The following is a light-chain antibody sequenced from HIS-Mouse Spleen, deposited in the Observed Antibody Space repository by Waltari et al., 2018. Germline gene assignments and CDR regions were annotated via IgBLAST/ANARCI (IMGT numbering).Light chain of an antibody. CDR3: SSYTSSSTEV. Sequence: QSALTQPASVSGFPGQSITISCTGTSSDVGGYNYVPWYQQHPGKAPKRMIYDVSNRPSGVSNRFSGSKSGNTASLTISGLQAEDEADYYCSSYTSSSTEVFGGGTKLTVL. CDR2: DVS. CDR1: SSDVGGYNY. J-gene: IGLJ2*01. V-gene: IGLV2-14*03.